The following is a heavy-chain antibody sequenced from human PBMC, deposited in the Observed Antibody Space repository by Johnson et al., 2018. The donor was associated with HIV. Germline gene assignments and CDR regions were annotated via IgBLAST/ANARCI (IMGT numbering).Heavy chain of an antibody. CDR3: ARGSQSGYYYSSGYPGGAFDI. J-gene: IGHJ3*02. CDR2: ISYDGSNK. CDR1: GFTFSSYA. D-gene: IGHD3-22*01. Sequence: QVQLVESWGGLVKPGGSLRLSCAASGFTFSSYAMHWVRQAPGKGLEWVAVISYDGSNKYYADSVKGRFTISRDNSKNTLYLQMNSLRAEDTAVYYCARGSQSGYYYSSGYPGGAFDILGQGTMVTVSS. V-gene: IGHV3-30-3*01.